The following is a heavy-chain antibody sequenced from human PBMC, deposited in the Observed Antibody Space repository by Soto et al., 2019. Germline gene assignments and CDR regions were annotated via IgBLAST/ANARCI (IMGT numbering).Heavy chain of an antibody. D-gene: IGHD1-20*01. CDR3: ARVRHINAFDI. V-gene: IGHV4-30-4*01. Sequence: QVQLQESGPGLVKPSQTLSLTCTVSGGSFSNGNYYWSWIRQPPGKGLEWIGYIYYSGSTYYNPSLKSRPTISVDTSKNQFSLKLSSVTAADTAVYYCARVRHINAFDIWGQGTMVTVSS. CDR1: GGSFSNGNYY. CDR2: IYYSGST. J-gene: IGHJ3*02.